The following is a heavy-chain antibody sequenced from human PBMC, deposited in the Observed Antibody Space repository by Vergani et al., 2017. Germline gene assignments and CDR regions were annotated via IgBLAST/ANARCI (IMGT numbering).Heavy chain of an antibody. CDR3: TRERDIVVVVAAGSSSDXFDY. CDR1: GFTFGDYA. V-gene: IGHV3-49*03. Sequence: EVQLVESGGGLVQPGRSLRLSCTASGFTFGDYAMSWFRQAPGKGLEWVGFIRSKAYGGTTEYAASVKGRFTISRDDSKSIAYLQMNSLKTEDTAVYYCTRERDIVVVVAAGSSSDXFDYWGQGTLVTVSS. J-gene: IGHJ4*02. CDR2: IRSKAYGGTT. D-gene: IGHD2-15*01.